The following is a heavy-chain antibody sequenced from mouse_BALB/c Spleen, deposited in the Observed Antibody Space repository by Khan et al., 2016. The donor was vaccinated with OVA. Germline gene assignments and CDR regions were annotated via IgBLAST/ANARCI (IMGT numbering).Heavy chain of an antibody. V-gene: IGHV1-4*01. CDR3: VRDGVYHRNDGWFAY. CDR2: INPSNGYT. D-gene: IGHD2-14*01. Sequence: QVQLKQSGAELARPGASVKMSCKASGYTFTSYTIHWINLRPGQGLEWIGFINPSNGYTNYNQKFKDKATLTADKSSTTVYMQLSSLTSDDSAVYKCVRDGVYHRNDGWFAYWGQGTLVTVSA. J-gene: IGHJ3*01. CDR1: GYTFTSYT.